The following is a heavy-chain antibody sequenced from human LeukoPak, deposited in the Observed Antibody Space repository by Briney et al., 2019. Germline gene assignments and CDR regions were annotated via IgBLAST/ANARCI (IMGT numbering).Heavy chain of an antibody. D-gene: IGHD5-18*01. V-gene: IGHV4-59*01. Sequence: SETLSLTGAVSGGSISSYYWSWIRQPQGKGLEWIGFFYYSGSTNYSPSLKSRVTISVDTSKNHFSLKLSSVTAADTAVYYCARGPGGYSYGYYFDYWGQGTLVTVSS. CDR3: ARGPGGYSYGYYFDY. CDR2: FYYSGST. J-gene: IGHJ4*02. CDR1: GGSISSYY.